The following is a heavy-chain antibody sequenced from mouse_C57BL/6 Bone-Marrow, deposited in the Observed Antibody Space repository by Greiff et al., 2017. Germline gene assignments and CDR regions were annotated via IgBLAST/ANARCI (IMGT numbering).Heavy chain of an antibody. V-gene: IGHV1-39*01. CDR1: GYSFTDYN. D-gene: IGHD1-1*01. CDR2: INPNYGTT. Sequence: VQLKESGPELVKPGASVKISCKASGYSFTDYNMNWVKQSNGKSLEWIGVINPNYGTTSYNQKFKGKATLTVDQSSSTAYMQPNSLTSEDSAVYYCASSSRPTVRDWYIDVWGKGTTVTVSA. J-gene: IGHJ1*03. CDR3: ASSSRPTVRDWYIDV.